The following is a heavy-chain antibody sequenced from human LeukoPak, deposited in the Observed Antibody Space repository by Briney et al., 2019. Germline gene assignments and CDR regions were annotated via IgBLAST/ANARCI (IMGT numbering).Heavy chain of an antibody. Sequence: PGGSLRLSCAASGVSFRDYAMSWVRQPPGKGLEWVSVIGGDGGRTYYADSVKGRFTISRDNSKNTLYLQMDSLRAEDTAVYYCAKDPVIYRGGSGWHSFDYWGQGTLVTVSS. J-gene: IGHJ4*02. D-gene: IGHD6-19*01. CDR1: GVSFRDYA. CDR2: IGGDGGRT. CDR3: AKDPVIYRGGSGWHSFDY. V-gene: IGHV3-23*01.